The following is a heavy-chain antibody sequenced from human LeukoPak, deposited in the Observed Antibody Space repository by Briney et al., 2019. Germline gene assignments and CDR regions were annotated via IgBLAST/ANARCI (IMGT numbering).Heavy chain of an antibody. V-gene: IGHV3-11*01. J-gene: IGHJ5*02. CDR1: GFTFSDYY. D-gene: IGHD2-21*02. CDR2: ISSSGSTI. Sequence: GGSLRLSCAASGFTFSDYYMSWIRQAPGRGLEWVSYISSSGSTIYYADSVKGRFTISRDNAKNPLYLQMNSLRAEDTAVYYCARASLVTAGWFDPWGQGTLVTVSS. CDR3: ARASLVTAGWFDP.